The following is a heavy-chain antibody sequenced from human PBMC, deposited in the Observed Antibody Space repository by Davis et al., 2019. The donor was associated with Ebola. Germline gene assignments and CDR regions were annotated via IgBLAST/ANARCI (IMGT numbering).Heavy chain of an antibody. CDR2: MNPNSGNT. Sequence: ASVKVSCKASGYTFTSYDINWVRQATGQGLEWMGWMNPNSGNTGYAQKLQGRVTMTTDTSTSTAYMELRSLRSDDTAVYYCARVYDFWSGYYGDDAFDIWGQGTMVTVSS. CDR3: ARVYDFWSGYYGDDAFDI. V-gene: IGHV1-8*01. J-gene: IGHJ3*02. CDR1: GYTFTSYD. D-gene: IGHD3-3*01.